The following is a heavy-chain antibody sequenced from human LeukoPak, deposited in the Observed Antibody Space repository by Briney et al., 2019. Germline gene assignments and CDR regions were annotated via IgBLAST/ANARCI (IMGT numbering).Heavy chain of an antibody. V-gene: IGHV4-4*07. CDR3: AREAPYYDILTGYYRSRFYAFDI. CDR2: ISSSGST. Sequence: SETLSLTCTVSGGSMSSYYWSWIRQPAGEGLEWIGRISSSGSTNYNPSLKSRVTMSVDTSKNQFSLKLSSVTAADTAVYYCAREAPYYDILTGYYRSRFYAFDIWGQGTMVTVSS. D-gene: IGHD3-9*01. J-gene: IGHJ3*02. CDR1: GGSMSSYY.